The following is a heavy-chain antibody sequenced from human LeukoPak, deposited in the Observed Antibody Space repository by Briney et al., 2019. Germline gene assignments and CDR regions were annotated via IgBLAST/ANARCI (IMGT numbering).Heavy chain of an antibody. CDR2: ISSSSSYI. CDR1: GFTFSSYS. D-gene: IGHD4-23*01. V-gene: IGHV3-21*01. Sequence: GGSLRLSCAASGFTFSSYSLNWVRQAPGKGLEWVSSISSSSSYIYYADSVKGRFTISRDNAKNSLYLQMNSLRAEDTAVYYCARDSLTFYNWFDPWGQGTLVTVSS. CDR3: ARDSLTFYNWFDP. J-gene: IGHJ5*02.